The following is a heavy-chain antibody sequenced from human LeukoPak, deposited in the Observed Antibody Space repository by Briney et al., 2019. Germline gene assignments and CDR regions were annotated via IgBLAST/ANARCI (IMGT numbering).Heavy chain of an antibody. Sequence: PGGPLRLSCAASGFTFSSYAMHWVRQAPGKGLEWVAVISYDGSNKYYADSVKGRFTISRDNSKNTLYLQMNSLRAEDTAVYYCARDPKGYYLDYGMDVWGQGTTVTVSS. J-gene: IGHJ6*02. CDR2: ISYDGSNK. CDR1: GFTFSSYA. V-gene: IGHV3-30-3*01. CDR3: ARDPKGYYLDYGMDV.